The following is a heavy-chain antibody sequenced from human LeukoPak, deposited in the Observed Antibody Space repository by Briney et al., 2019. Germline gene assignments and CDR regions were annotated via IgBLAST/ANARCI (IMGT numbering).Heavy chain of an antibody. J-gene: IGHJ4*02. CDR2: IHSSGST. CDR1: GGSISSGDYY. V-gene: IGHV4-30-4*08. D-gene: IGHD3-22*01. Sequence: PSETLSLTCTVSGGSISSGDYYWSWIRQPPGKGLEWIGYIHSSGSTYYNPSLKSRVTISVDTSKNQFSLKLSSVTAADTAVFYXARGGYSYYGSSGHYWPHXXDNWGQGTLVTVSS. CDR3: ARGGYSYYGSSGHYWPHXXDN.